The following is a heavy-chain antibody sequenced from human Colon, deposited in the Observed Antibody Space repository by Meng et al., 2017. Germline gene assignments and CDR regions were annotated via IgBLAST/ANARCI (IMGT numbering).Heavy chain of an antibody. D-gene: IGHD2-15*01. V-gene: IGHV4-31*11. CDR2: IYYSGGT. CDR3: AAAGCSGGSCYSRPLDY. J-gene: IGHJ4*02. Sequence: QVQLQESGPGLVKPSQTLSPTCAFSGGSISSGGYSWSWVRQPPGKGLEWIGYIYYSGGTYYNPSLKSRVAILQDTSKNQFSLKLTSVTAADTAVYYCAAAGCSGGSCYSRPLDYWGQGTLVTVSS. CDR1: GGSISSGGYS.